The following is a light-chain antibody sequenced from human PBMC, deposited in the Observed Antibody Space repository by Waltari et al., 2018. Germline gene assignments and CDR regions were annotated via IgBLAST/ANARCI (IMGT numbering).Light chain of an antibody. Sequence: SYELTQPLSVSVALGQTARMTCGGNNIGSKNVHWYQQKPGQAPVLVIYRDSNRPSGIPARFSGSNSGNTATLTISRAQAGDEADFYCQVWDSNTAVFGGGTKLTVL. V-gene: IGLV3-9*01. CDR2: RDS. CDR3: QVWDSNTAV. CDR1: NIGSKN. J-gene: IGLJ2*01.